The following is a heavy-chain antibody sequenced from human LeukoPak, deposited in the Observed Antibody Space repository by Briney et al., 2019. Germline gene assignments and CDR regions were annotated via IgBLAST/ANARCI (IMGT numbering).Heavy chain of an antibody. CDR2: ISGSGGST. J-gene: IGHJ4*02. D-gene: IGHD2-15*01. CDR1: GFTFSSYA. V-gene: IGHV3-23*01. Sequence: GGSPRLSCAASGFTFSSYAMSWVRQAPGKGLEWVSAISGSGGSTYYADSVKGRFTISRDNSKNTLYLQMNSLRAEDTAVYYCAKAYCSGGSCYGVGYPTFDYWGQGTLVTVSS. CDR3: AKAYCSGGSCYGVGYPTFDY.